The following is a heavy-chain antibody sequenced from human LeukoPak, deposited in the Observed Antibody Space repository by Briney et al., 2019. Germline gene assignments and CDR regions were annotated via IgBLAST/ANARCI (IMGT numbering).Heavy chain of an antibody. CDR3: ARGYDSSGYSAGGYDY. J-gene: IGHJ4*02. CDR1: GGTFSSYA. V-gene: IGHV1-69*04. CDR2: IIPILGIA. D-gene: IGHD3-22*01. Sequence: SVKVSCKASGGTFSSYAINWVRQAPGQGLEWMGRIIPILGIANYAQKFQGRVTITADKSTSTAYMELSSLRSEDTAVYYCARGYDSSGYSAGGYDYWDQGTLVTVSS.